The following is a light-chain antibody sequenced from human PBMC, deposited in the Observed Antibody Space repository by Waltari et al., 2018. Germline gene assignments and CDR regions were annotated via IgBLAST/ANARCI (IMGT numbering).Light chain of an antibody. J-gene: IGKJ4*01. V-gene: IGKV1-39*01. CDR3: QQSFNRPPT. CDR2: SAS. Sequence: DIDITHSPSSLSASVGDSVTITCRASQSISGYLHWYQQKTGRAPSRLILSASNLQSGVPSRFSGSGSGTDFTLTISSLQPEDFATYYCQQSFNRPPTFGGGTKVEVK. CDR1: QSISGY.